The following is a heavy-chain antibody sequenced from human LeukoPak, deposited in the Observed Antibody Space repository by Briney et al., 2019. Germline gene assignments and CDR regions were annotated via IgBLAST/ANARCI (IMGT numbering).Heavy chain of an antibody. CDR2: IYYSGST. CDR3: ARARDYGEDDY. V-gene: IGHV4-59*01. J-gene: IGHJ4*02. Sequence: SETLSLTCTVSGGSISSYYWSWIRQPPGKGLEWIGYIYYSGSTNYDPSLRSRVTISVDTSKNQFSLKLSSVTAADTAVYYCARARDYGEDDYWGQGTLVTVSS. CDR1: GGSISSYY. D-gene: IGHD4-17*01.